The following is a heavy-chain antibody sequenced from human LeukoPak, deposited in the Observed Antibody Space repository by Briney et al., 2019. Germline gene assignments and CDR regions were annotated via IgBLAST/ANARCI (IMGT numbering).Heavy chain of an antibody. Sequence: PSETLSLTCAVYGGSFSGYYWSWIRQPPGKGLEWIGEINHSGSTNYNPSLKSRVTISVDTSENQFSLKLRSDDTAVYYCAREAVAALRHWFDPWGQGTLVTVSS. V-gene: IGHV4-34*01. D-gene: IGHD6-19*01. CDR1: GGSFSGYY. CDR3: AREAVAALRHWFDP. CDR2: INHSGST. J-gene: IGHJ5*02.